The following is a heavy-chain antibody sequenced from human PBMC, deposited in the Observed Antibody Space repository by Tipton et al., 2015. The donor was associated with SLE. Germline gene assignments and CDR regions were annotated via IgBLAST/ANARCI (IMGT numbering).Heavy chain of an antibody. V-gene: IGHV3-48*01. J-gene: IGHJ1*01. CDR3: AKDTLPPPRFGGYFHH. CDR1: GFTFSTYN. D-gene: IGHD3-16*01. Sequence: SLRLSCAASGFTFSTYNMNWVRQAPGKGLEWVSYISSSSITMFYADSVKGRFTISRDNSKNTLYLQMNSLRAEDTAVYYCAKDTLPPPRFGGYFHHWGQGTLVTVSS. CDR2: ISSSSITM.